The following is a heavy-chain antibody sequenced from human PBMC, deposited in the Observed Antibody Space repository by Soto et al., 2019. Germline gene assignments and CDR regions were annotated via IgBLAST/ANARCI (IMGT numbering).Heavy chain of an antibody. D-gene: IGHD6-13*01. CDR2: ISYDGNNK. CDR1: GFTFSSYG. J-gene: IGHJ4*02. Sequence: PGGSLRLSCAASGFTFSSYGMHWVRQAPGKGLEWVSVISYDGNNKYYADSVKGRFTISRDNAKNTLYLQMNSLRAEDTAVYYCARPYSSSWSIPHYWGQGSLVTVSS. CDR3: ARPYSSSWSIPHY. V-gene: IGHV3-30*03.